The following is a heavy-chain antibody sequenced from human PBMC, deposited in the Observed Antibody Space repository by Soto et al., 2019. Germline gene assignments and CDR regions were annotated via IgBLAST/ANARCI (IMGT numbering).Heavy chain of an antibody. CDR2: INPNSGGT. CDR3: AVLWFGGDAFDI. D-gene: IGHD3-10*01. Sequence: ASVKVSCKASGYTFTGYYMHWVRQAPGQGLEWMGWINPNSGGTNYAQKFQGWVTMTGDTSISTAYMELSRLRSDDTAVYYCAVLWFGGDAFDIWGQGTMVTVSS. V-gene: IGHV1-2*04. CDR1: GYTFTGYY. J-gene: IGHJ3*02.